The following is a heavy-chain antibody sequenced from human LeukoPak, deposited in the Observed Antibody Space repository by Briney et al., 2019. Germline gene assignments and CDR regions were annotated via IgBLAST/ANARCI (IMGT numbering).Heavy chain of an antibody. CDR1: GGSISSSSYY. CDR3: ARHGLRYFDWLKQFGPAFDI. D-gene: IGHD3-9*01. J-gene: IGHJ3*02. CDR2: IYYSGST. V-gene: IGHV4-39*01. Sequence: SETLSLTCTVSGGSISSSSYYWGWIRQPPGKGLEWIGSIYYSGSTYYNPSLKSRVTISVDTSKNQFSLKLSSVTAADTAVYYCARHGLRYFDWLKQFGPAFDIWGQGTMVTVSS.